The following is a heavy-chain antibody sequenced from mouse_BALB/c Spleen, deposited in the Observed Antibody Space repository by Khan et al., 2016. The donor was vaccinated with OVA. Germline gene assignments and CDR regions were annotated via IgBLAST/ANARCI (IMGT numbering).Heavy chain of an antibody. Sequence: VQLKQSGPELVKPGASVKISCKASGYTFTDYNMHWVKQSHGKSLEWIGYIYLYNGGTGYNQKFKSKATLTVDNSSRTAYMELRSLTSEDSAVXSWSGSRGLGYDYALDYWGQGTTLTVSS. D-gene: IGHD2-4*01. J-gene: IGHJ2*01. CDR1: GYTFTDYN. CDR3: SGSRGLGYDYALDY. CDR2: IYLYNGGT. V-gene: IGHV1S29*02.